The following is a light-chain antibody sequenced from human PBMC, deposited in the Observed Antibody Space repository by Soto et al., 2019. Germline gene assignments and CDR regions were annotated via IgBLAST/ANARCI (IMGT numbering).Light chain of an antibody. Sequence: EIVLTQSPGILSLSPGERATLSCRASQTVTGTFLVWFQQKPGQAPRLLMYGASRRATGIPDRFSGSGSGTDFTLTISRLEPKDFAVYYCQLYLSSFLTFGGGTKVEIK. CDR1: QTVTGTF. V-gene: IGKV3-20*01. CDR2: GAS. J-gene: IGKJ4*01. CDR3: QLYLSSFLT.